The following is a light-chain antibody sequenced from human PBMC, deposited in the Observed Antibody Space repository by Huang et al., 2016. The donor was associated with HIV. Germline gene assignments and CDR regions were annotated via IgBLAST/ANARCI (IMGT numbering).Light chain of an antibody. CDR2: EAS. V-gene: IGKV3-11*01. CDR1: QSVGVY. Sequence: EIVLTQSPATLSLSPGDRATLSCRASQSVGVYLAWYQQKPGQDPRLLIFEASNRATGSPDRFSGSGSGTDFTLTIDSLQPDDFAIYYCQQRTKWPPVLTFGGGTRVEIK. J-gene: IGKJ4*01. CDR3: QQRTKWPPVLT.